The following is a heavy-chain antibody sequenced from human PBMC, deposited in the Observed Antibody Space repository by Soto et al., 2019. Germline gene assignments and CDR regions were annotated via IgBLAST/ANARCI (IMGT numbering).Heavy chain of an antibody. CDR2: IKQDGSEK. CDR3: ARVSLPFRDSYNQGGYYYYGMDV. V-gene: IGHV3-7*03. Sequence: PGGSLRLSCAASGFTFSSYWMSWVRQAPGKGLEWVANIKQDGSEKYYVDSVKGRFTISRDNAKNSLYLQMNSLRVEDTAVYYCARVSLPFRDSYNQGGYYYYGMDVWGQGTTVTVSS. CDR1: GFTFSSYW. D-gene: IGHD1-26*01. J-gene: IGHJ6*02.